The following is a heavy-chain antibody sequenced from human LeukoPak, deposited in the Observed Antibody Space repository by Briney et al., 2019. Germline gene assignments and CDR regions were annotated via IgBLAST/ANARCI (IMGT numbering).Heavy chain of an antibody. CDR1: GFTFTNYG. CDR3: AREDQLLYVNWFDP. V-gene: IGHV3-33*01. Sequence: GGSLRLSCAASGFTFTNYGMHWVRQAPGKGLEWVAVVWFDATNKYYADSVKGRFTISRDNSKNTVYLQMNSLRAEDTAIYYCAREDQLLYVNWFDPWGQGTLVTVSS. D-gene: IGHD2-2*02. J-gene: IGHJ5*02. CDR2: VWFDATNK.